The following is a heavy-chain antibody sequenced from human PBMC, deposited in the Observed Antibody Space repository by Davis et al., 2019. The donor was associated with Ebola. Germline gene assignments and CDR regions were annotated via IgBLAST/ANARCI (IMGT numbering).Heavy chain of an antibody. V-gene: IGHV3-23*01. CDR2: ISATGVDK. CDR1: GFTFSNYA. J-gene: IGHJ4*02. D-gene: IGHD2-8*01. CDR3: AEGGTNNFLGAN. Sequence: GESLKISCAASGFTFSNYAMSCVRQAPGGGLEWVAGISATGVDKKYADSVRGRFSISRDDSKNTLSLQMDSLRAEDTAVFYCAEGGTNNFLGANWGQGTLVTVSS.